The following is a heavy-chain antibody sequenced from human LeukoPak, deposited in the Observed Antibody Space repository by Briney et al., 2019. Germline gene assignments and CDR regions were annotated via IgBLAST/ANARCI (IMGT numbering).Heavy chain of an antibody. V-gene: IGHV4-59*08. D-gene: IGHD1-26*01. CDR3: ARHGSGSWYLEY. CDR2: ISYSGST. CDR1: GGSISCYY. J-gene: IGHJ4*02. Sequence: TSETLSLTCTVSGGSISCYYWTWIRQPPGKGLECIGYISYSGSTNYNPSLKSRVTISVGTSKNQFSLKLSSVTAADTAVYYCARHGSGSWYLEYWGQGTLVTVSS.